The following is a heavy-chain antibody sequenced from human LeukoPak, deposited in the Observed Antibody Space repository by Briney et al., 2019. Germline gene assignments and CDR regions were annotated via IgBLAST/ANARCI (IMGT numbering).Heavy chain of an antibody. CDR1: GGSFSSYA. CDR2: IIPIFGTA. Sequence: SVKVSCKASGGSFSSYAISWVRQAPGQGLEWMGRIIPIFGTANYAQKFQGRVTITTDESTSTAYMELSSLRSEDTAVYYCARSYYDSSGYFQHWGQGTLVTVSS. CDR3: ARSYYDSSGYFQH. V-gene: IGHV1-69*05. J-gene: IGHJ1*01. D-gene: IGHD3-22*01.